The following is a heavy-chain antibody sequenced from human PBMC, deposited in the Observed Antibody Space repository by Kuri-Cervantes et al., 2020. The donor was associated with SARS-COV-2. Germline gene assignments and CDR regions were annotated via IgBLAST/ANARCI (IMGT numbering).Heavy chain of an antibody. CDR1: GGSISSYY. V-gene: IGHV4-59*08. CDR2: IYYSGST. D-gene: IGHD3-22*01. CDR3: ARGAYYYGSGGYSYYMDV. Sequence: SETLSLTCTVSGGSISSYYWSWIRQPPGKGLEWIGYIYYSGSTNYNPSLKSRVTISVDTSKNQFSLKLGSVTAADTAVYYCARGAYYYGSGGYSYYMDVWGKGTTVTVSS. J-gene: IGHJ6*03.